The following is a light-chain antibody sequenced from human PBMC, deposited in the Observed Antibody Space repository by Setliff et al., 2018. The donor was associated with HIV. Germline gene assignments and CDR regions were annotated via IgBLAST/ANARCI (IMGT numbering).Light chain of an antibody. V-gene: IGLV1-51*01. CDR3: ETWDSSLSGCV. CDR2: DND. CDR1: SSNIGNNY. Sequence: QSVLTQPPSVSAAPGQKVTISCSGSSSNIGNNYVSWYQQLPGTAPKLLSYDNDKRPSGIPDRFCGSKSGTSATLGITGLQTGDEADYYCETWDSSLSGCVFGTGTKVTV. J-gene: IGLJ1*01.